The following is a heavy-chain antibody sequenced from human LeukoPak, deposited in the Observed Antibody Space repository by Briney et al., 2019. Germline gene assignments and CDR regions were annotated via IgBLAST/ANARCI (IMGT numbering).Heavy chain of an antibody. J-gene: IGHJ4*02. Sequence: GASVKVSCKASGGTFSSYAISWGRQAPGQGLEWMGRIIPILGIATYAQKFQGRVTITADKSTSTAYMELRSLRSEDTAVYYCAREYDSSGYTNFDYWGQGTLVTVSS. V-gene: IGHV1-69*04. CDR1: GGTFSSYA. CDR2: IIPILGIA. D-gene: IGHD3-22*01. CDR3: AREYDSSGYTNFDY.